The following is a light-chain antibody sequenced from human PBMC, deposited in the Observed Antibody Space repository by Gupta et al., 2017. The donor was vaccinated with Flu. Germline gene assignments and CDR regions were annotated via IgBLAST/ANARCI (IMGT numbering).Light chain of an antibody. CDR1: QGLSNNY. V-gene: IGKV3-20*01. Sequence: ATLSCTASQGLSNNYFAWYQQKPGQAPRLLIYRASSRPTGIPERFSGTLSGTDFTLTISRLEPEDFAVYYCQQYGRAPWTFGQGTRVEI. CDR3: QQYGRAPWT. J-gene: IGKJ1*01. CDR2: RAS.